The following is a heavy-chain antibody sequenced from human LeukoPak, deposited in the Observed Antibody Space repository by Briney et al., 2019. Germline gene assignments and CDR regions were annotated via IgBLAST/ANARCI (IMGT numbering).Heavy chain of an antibody. CDR2: IYHSGTTYSGST. J-gene: IGHJ4*02. CDR1: GGSISSYY. Sequence: SETLSLTCTVSGGSISSYYWSWIRQPPGKGLEWIGSIYHSGTTYSGSTYYNPSLKSRVTISLDTSKNQFSLKVGSMTAADTAVYYCARAGGYGLIDYWGQGTMVTVSS. V-gene: IGHV4-59*12. D-gene: IGHD5-18*01. CDR3: ARAGGYGLIDY.